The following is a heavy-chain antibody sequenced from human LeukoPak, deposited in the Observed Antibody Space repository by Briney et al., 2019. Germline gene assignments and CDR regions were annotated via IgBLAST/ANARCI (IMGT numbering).Heavy chain of an antibody. CDR1: GFTFSSYA. CDR3: ARELTTYLVTATHRPSY. D-gene: IGHD2-15*01. CDR2: ISYDGSNK. J-gene: IGHJ4*02. Sequence: GGSLRLSCAASGFTFSSYAMHWVLQAPGKGLEWVAIISYDGSNKYYSDSVKGRFTISRDDSKNTLYLQMNSLRAEDTAVYYCARELTTYLVTATHRPSYWGQGTLVTVSS. V-gene: IGHV3-30*04.